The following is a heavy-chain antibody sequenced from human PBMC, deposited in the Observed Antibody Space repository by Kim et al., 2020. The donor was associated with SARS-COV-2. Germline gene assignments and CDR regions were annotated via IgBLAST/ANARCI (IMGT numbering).Heavy chain of an antibody. D-gene: IGHD3-9*01. CDR3: ARNDILTGYPPDY. Sequence: YNPSLKGRVTLSIDTSNNQFFLKVTSVTAADTAVYYCARNDILTGYPPDYWGQGTLVTVSS. J-gene: IGHJ4*02. V-gene: IGHV4-34*01.